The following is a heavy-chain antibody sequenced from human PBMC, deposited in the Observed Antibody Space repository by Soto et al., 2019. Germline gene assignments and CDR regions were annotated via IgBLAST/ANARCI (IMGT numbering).Heavy chain of an antibody. D-gene: IGHD3-3*01. J-gene: IGHJ4*02. CDR2: TYYRSKWYN. CDR1: GDSVSSNSAA. Sequence: SQTLSLTCAISGDSVSSNSAAWNWIRQSPSRGLEWLGRTYYRSKWYNDYAVSVKSRNTINPDTSKNQFSLQLNSVTPEDTAVYYCARDVGIFGVVIPSVWGQGTLVTVSS. V-gene: IGHV6-1*01. CDR3: ARDVGIFGVVIPSV.